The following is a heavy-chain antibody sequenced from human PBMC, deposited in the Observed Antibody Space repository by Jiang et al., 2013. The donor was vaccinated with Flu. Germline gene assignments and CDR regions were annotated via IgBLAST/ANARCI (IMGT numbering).Heavy chain of an antibody. D-gene: IGHD3-10*01. CDR1: GGSVTSDTYY. CDR3: ARDGSGRRDNWFDP. CDR2: IYYSGST. Sequence: SGSGLVKPSETLSLTCTVSGGSVTSDTYYWSWIRQPPGEGLEWIGYIYYSGSTNYNPSLKSRVTISVDTSKNQFSLKLSSVTAADTAVYYCARDGSGRRDNWFDPWGQGTLVTVSS. V-gene: IGHV4-61*01. J-gene: IGHJ5*02.